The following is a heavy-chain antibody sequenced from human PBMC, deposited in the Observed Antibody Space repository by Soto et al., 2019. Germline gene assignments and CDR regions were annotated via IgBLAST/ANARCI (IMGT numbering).Heavy chain of an antibody. CDR3: ARDWGSPYSSSSKTAYYFDY. V-gene: IGHV1-69*13. D-gene: IGHD6-6*01. CDR1: GGTFSSYA. CDR2: IIPIFGTA. Sequence: ASVKVSCKASGGTFSSYAISWVRQAPGQGLEWMGGIIPIFGTANYAQKFQGRVTITADESTSTAYMELSSLRSEDTAVYYCARDWGSPYSSSSKTAYYFDYWGQGTLVTVSS. J-gene: IGHJ4*02.